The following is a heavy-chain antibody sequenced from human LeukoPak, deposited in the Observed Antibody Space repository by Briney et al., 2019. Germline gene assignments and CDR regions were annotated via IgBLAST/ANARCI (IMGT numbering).Heavy chain of an antibody. D-gene: IGHD3-3*01. CDR3: ARPHTYYDFWSGYYS. V-gene: IGHV3-7*01. CDR1: GFTFSSYW. J-gene: IGHJ4*02. CDR2: IKQDGSEK. Sequence: GGSLRLSCAASGFTFSSYWMSWGRQAPGKGLEWVANIKQDGSEKYYVDSVKGRFTISRDNAKNSLYLQMNSLRAEDTAVYYCARPHTYYDFWSGYYSWGQGTLVTVSS.